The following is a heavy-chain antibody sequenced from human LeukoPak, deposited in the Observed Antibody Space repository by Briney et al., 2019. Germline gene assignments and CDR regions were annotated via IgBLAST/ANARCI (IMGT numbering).Heavy chain of an antibody. J-gene: IGHJ6*02. CDR3: ARRNAMDV. Sequence: GGSLRLSCAASGFTFSNYWMTWVRQAPGKGLEWVANINRDGSERYYVDSMKGRFTISRDDAKSSLYLQMNSLRAEDTAVYYCARRNAMDVWGQGTTVIVFS. V-gene: IGHV3-7*03. CDR1: GFTFSNYW. CDR2: INRDGSER.